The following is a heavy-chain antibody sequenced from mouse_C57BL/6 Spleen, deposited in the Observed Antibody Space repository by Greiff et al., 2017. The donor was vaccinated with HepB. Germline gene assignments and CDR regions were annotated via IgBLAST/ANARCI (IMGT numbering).Heavy chain of an antibody. Sequence: EVQLQQSGPELVKPGASVKISCKASGYTFTDYYMNWVKQSHGKSLEWIGDINPNNGGTSYNQKFKGKATLTVDKSSSTAYMELRSLTSEDSAVYYGARPYGSSYGFAYWGQGTLVTVSA. D-gene: IGHD1-1*01. J-gene: IGHJ3*01. CDR1: GYTFTDYY. CDR3: ARPYGSSYGFAY. V-gene: IGHV1-26*01. CDR2: INPNNGGT.